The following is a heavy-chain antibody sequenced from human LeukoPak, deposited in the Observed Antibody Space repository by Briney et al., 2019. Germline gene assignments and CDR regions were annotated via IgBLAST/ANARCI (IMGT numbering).Heavy chain of an antibody. V-gene: IGHV4-39*07. Sequence: PSETLSLTCTVSGGSISSSSYYWGWIRQPPGKGLEWIGSIYYSGSTYYNPSLESRVTISEDTSKKQFSLNLSTVTAADTAVYYCATASNTNYYYYMDVWGKGTTVTVSS. CDR2: IYYSGST. CDR1: GGSISSSSYY. J-gene: IGHJ6*03. D-gene: IGHD3-3*01. CDR3: ATASNTNYYYYMDV.